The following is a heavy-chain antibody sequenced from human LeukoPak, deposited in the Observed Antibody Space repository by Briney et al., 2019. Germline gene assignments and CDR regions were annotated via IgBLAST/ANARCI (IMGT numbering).Heavy chain of an antibody. Sequence: RGSLRLSCAASGFTFSSYRMNWVRQAPGKGVEWVSSISSSSSYIYYADSVKGRFTISRDNTKNSLYLQMNTLRAEDTAVYYCARDPFRGYRTYWGQGTLVTVSS. J-gene: IGHJ4*02. CDR1: GFTFSSYR. D-gene: IGHD5-12*01. CDR3: ARDPFRGYRTY. V-gene: IGHV3-21*01. CDR2: ISSSSSYI.